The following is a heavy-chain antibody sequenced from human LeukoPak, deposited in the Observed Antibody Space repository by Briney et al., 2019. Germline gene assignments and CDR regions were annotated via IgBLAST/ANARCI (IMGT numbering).Heavy chain of an antibody. CDR1: GFTFSSYG. CDR2: ISFDGGKK. D-gene: IGHD3-22*01. CDR3: ARDDYDSSAPIYFQH. Sequence: GGSLRLSCAASGFTFSSYGMHWVRQAPGKGLEWVALISFDGGKKYYADSVKGRFTISRDNSKNTLYLQMNSLRSDDTAVYYCARDDYDSSAPIYFQHWGQGTLVTVSS. V-gene: IGHV3-30*03. J-gene: IGHJ1*01.